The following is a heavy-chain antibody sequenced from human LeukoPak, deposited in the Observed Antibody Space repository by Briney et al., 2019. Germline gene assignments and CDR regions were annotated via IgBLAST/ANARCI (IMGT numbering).Heavy chain of an antibody. V-gene: IGHV5-51*01. CDR2: IFPDDSDI. CDR1: GFSFKDYW. CDR3: ARYSGSYALDY. J-gene: IGHJ4*02. D-gene: IGHD1-26*01. Sequence: GKSLKISCTGSGFSFKDYWIGWVRQMPGKGLEWMGIIFPDDSDIKYSPSFQGQVTISADKSISAAYVQWTSLRASDTAMYYCARYSGSYALDYWGQGTLVTVSS.